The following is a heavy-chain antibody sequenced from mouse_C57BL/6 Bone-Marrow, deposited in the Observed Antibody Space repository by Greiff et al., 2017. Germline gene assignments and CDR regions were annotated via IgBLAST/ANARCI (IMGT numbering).Heavy chain of an antibody. CDR3: ASLITAVWGY. CDR1: GFTFSSYG. J-gene: IGHJ2*01. D-gene: IGHD1-1*01. Sequence: DVKLVESGGDLVKPGGSLKLSCAASGFTFSSYGMSWVRQTPDKRLEWVATISSGGSYTYYPDSVKGRFTISRDNAKNTLYLQMSSLTSEYTAMYYCASLITAVWGYWGQGTTLTVSS. CDR2: ISSGGSYT. V-gene: IGHV5-6*02.